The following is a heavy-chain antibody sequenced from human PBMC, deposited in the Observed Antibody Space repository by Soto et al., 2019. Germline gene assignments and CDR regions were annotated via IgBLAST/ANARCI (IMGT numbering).Heavy chain of an antibody. CDR2: ISAYNGNT. CDR1: GYTFTSYG. CDR3: AREGGSSGWYGELYFQH. D-gene: IGHD6-19*01. J-gene: IGHJ1*01. Sequence: ASVKVSCKASGYTFTSYGISWVRQAPGQGLEWMGWISAYNGNTNYAQKLQGRVTMTTDTSTSTAYMELRSLRSDDTAVYYCAREGGSSGWYGELYFQHWGQGTLVTVSS. V-gene: IGHV1-18*01.